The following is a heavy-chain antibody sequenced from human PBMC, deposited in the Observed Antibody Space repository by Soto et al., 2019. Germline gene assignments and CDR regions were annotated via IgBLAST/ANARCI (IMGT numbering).Heavy chain of an antibody. Sequence: QVQLQESGPGLVKPSETLSLTCTVSGGSISGYYWSWIRQSPEKGLEWIGHVYYSGSTKYNPSLKSRVTVSVDPSKNQFSLTLRSVTAADTAVYYCAMTVTTLFYWFDPWGQGILVTVSS. CDR3: AMTVTTLFYWFDP. V-gene: IGHV4-59*08. CDR1: GGSISGYY. D-gene: IGHD4-4*01. CDR2: VYYSGST. J-gene: IGHJ5*02.